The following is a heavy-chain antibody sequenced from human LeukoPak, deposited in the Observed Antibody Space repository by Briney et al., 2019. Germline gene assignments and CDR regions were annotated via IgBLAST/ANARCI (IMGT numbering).Heavy chain of an antibody. V-gene: IGHV3-7*01. J-gene: IGHJ4*02. CDR2: INQDGSQK. D-gene: IGHD3-16*01. CDR3: ARTWGDGSYFDY. Sequence: GSLRLSCAASGITFSIYLMTWVRQAPGKGLEWVANINQDGSQKYYVDSVKGRFTISRDNAENSLYLQMNSLRVEDTAVYYCARTWGDGSYFDYWGQGTLVTVSS. CDR1: GITFSIYL.